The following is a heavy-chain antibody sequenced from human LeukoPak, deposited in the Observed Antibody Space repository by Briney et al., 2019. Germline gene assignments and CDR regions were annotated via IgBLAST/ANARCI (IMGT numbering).Heavy chain of an antibody. Sequence: SVKVSCTASGGTFSSYAISWVRQAPGQGLEWMGGIIPIFGTANYAQKFQGRVTITADESTSTAYMELSSLRSEDTAVYYCARAVGDTAMVEFDPWGQGTLVTVSS. CDR1: GGTFSSYA. D-gene: IGHD5-18*01. J-gene: IGHJ5*02. CDR2: IIPIFGTA. CDR3: ARAVGDTAMVEFDP. V-gene: IGHV1-69*13.